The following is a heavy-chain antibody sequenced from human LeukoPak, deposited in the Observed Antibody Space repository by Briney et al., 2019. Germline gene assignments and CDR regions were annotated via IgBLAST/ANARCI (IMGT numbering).Heavy chain of an antibody. CDR1: GGSISSSSYY. CDR2: IYYSGST. J-gene: IGHJ4*02. V-gene: IGHV4-39*07. D-gene: IGHD6-13*01. CDR3: ARQSALYSSTWYGIDY. Sequence: SETLSLTCTVSGGSISSSSYYWGWIRQPPGEGLEWIGSIYYSGSTYYNPSLKSRVTISVDTSKNQFSLKLSSVTAADTAVYYCARQSALYSSTWYGIDYWGQGTLVTVSS.